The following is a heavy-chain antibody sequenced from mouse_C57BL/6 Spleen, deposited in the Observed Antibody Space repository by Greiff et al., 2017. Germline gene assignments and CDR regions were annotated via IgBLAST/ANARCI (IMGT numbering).Heavy chain of an antibody. J-gene: IGHJ4*01. Sequence: EVHLVESGGDLVKPGGSLKLSCAASGFTFSSYGMSWVRQTPDKRLEWVATISSGGSYTYYPDSVKGRFTISRDNAKNTLYLQMSSLKSEDTAMYYCARLTDYYAMDYWGQGTSVTVSS. CDR2: ISSGGSYT. CDR3: ARLTDYYAMDY. V-gene: IGHV5-6*01. CDR1: GFTFSSYG.